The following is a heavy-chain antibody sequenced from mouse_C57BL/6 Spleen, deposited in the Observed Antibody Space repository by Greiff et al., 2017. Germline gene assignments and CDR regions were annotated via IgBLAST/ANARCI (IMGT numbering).Heavy chain of an antibody. Sequence: EVKVVESGGGLVKPGGSLKLSCAASGFTFSSYTMSWVRQTPEKRLEWVATISGGGGNTYYPDSVKGRFTISRDNAKNTLYLQMSSLRSEDTALYYCASAYGSYVDYWGQGTTLTVSS. J-gene: IGHJ2*01. V-gene: IGHV5-9*01. CDR1: GFTFSSYT. CDR3: ASAYGSYVDY. D-gene: IGHD2-1*01. CDR2: ISGGGGNT.